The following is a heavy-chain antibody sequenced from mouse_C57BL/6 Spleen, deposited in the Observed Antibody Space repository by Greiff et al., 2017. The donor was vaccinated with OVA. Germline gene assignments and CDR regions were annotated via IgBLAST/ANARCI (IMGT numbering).Heavy chain of an antibody. CDR2: IWSGGST. D-gene: IGHD2-2*01. CDR3: ARPGYDGGAWFAY. Sequence: VKLVESGPGLVQPSQSLSITCTVSGFSLTSYGVHWVRQSPGKGLEWLGVIWSGGSTDYNAAFISRLSISKDNSKSQVFFKMNSLQADDTAIYYCARPGYDGGAWFAYWGQGTLVTVSA. J-gene: IGHJ3*01. CDR1: GFSLTSYG. V-gene: IGHV2-2*01.